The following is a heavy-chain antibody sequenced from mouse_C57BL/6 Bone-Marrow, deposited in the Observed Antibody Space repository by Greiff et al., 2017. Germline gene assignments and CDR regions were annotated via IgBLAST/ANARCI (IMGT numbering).Heavy chain of an antibody. J-gene: IGHJ1*03. CDR1: GFPIPSGYY. D-gene: IGHD2-3*01. CDR2: ITHSGET. CDR3: AGALYDYGYCDV. V-gene: IGHV12-3*01. Sequence: QVQLKESGPGLVKPSQSLFLTCSITGFPIPSGYYWIWIRQSPGKPLEWMGFITHSGETFYNPSLQSPFSFTRETSTNQFFLQLNSVTTEDTAMYYCAGALYDYGYCDVWGTGTTVTVSS.